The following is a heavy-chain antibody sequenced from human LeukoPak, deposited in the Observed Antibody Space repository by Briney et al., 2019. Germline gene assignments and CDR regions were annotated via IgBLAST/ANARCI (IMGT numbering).Heavy chain of an antibody. J-gene: IGHJ4*02. V-gene: IGHV3-30*02. CDR1: GFTFSSYG. D-gene: IGHD6-13*01. Sequence: GGSLRLSCAASGFTFSSYGMHWVRQAPGKWLEWVAFIRYDGSNKYYADSVKGRFTISRDNSKNTLYLQMNSLRAEDTAVYYCAKDLWALLMQQPYYFDYWGQGTLVTVSS. CDR3: AKDLWALLMQQPYYFDY. CDR2: IRYDGSNK.